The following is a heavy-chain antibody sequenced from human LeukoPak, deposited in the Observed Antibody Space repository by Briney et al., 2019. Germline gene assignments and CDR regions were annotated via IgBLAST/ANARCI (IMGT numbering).Heavy chain of an antibody. CDR2: ISSSSSTI. CDR3: AKRGIVIRAVIIVGFHKEAYYFDY. CDR1: GFTFSSYS. Sequence: PGGSLRLSCAASGFTFSSYSMNWVRQAPGKGLEWVSYISSSSSTIYYADSVKGRFTISRDNPKNTLYLQMNSLRAEDTAVYFCAKRGIVIRAVIIVGFHKEAYYFDYWGQGALVTVSS. V-gene: IGHV3-48*01. J-gene: IGHJ4*02. D-gene: IGHD3-10*01.